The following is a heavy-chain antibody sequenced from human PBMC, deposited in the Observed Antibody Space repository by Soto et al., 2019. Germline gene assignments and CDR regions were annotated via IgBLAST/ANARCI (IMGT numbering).Heavy chain of an antibody. J-gene: IGHJ3*02. V-gene: IGHV4-31*03. CDR1: GASINSGGYY. D-gene: IGHD3-22*01. CDR3: AADVLTYSYDSSGYYFDGFDT. Sequence: PSETLSLTCSASGASINSGGYYWNWIRQFPGKGLEWIGYIYFSGNTYYNPSLESRVTISLDTSQNQFSLKLSSVIAEDSAVFYCAADVLTYSYDSSGYYFDGFDTWGQGTMVTVSS. CDR2: IYFSGNT.